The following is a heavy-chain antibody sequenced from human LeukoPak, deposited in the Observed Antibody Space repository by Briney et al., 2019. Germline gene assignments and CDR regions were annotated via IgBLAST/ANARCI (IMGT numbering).Heavy chain of an antibody. V-gene: IGHV2-5*02. J-gene: IGHJ4*02. CDR3: AHAGGLGVLLRWDY. Sequence: SGXTLMKPTQTLTLTCTFSGFSLSTSGGGVGWIRQPPGKALEWLSLINWDEDKRYSPSLKSRLTITKDTSKNQVVLTMTNMDPVDTATYYCAHAGGLGVLLRWDYWGQGTLVTVSS. D-gene: IGHD2-15*01. CDR1: GFSLSTSGGG. CDR2: INWDEDK.